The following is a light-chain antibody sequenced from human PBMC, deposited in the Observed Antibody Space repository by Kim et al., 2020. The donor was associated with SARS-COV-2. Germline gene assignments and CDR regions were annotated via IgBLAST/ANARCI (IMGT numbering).Light chain of an antibody. J-gene: IGLJ2*01. CDR2: RNN. V-gene: IGLV1-47*01. Sequence: RVTISCSGSSSNIGSNYVYGYQQLPGTAPKLLIYRNNQRPSGVPDRFSGSKSGTSASLAISGLRSEDEADYYCAAWDDSLSGHVVFGGGTQLTVL. CDR1: SSNIGSNY. CDR3: AAWDDSLSGHVV.